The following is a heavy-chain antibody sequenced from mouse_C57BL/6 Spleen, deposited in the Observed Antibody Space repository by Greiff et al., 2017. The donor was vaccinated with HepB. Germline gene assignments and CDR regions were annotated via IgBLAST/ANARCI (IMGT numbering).Heavy chain of an antibody. CDR2: IYPRSGNT. J-gene: IGHJ1*03. V-gene: IGHV1-81*01. Sequence: VKLQQSGAELARPGASVKLSCKASGYTFTSYGISWVKQRTGQGLEWIGEIYPRSGNTYYNEKFKGKATLTADKSSSTAYMELRSLTSEDSAVYFCARGFPRITTVVESGNWYFDVWGTGTTVTVSS. CDR1: GYTFTSYG. CDR3: ARGFPRITTVVESGNWYFDV. D-gene: IGHD1-1*01.